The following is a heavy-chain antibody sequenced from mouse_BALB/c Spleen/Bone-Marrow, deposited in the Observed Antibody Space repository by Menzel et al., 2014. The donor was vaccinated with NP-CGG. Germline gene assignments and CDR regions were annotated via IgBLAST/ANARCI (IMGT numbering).Heavy chain of an antibody. D-gene: IGHD1-1*01. CDR1: GFTFSGYA. V-gene: IGHV5-6-5*01. Sequence: EVHLVESGGGLVKPGGSLKLSCAASGFTFSGYAMSWVRQTPEKRLEWVASISSGGTTYYPDSVKGRFTISRDNARNIRYLQMSSLRSEDTAMYYCAGITTVDYWGQGTSVTGSS. CDR3: AGITTVDY. J-gene: IGHJ4*01. CDR2: ISSGGTT.